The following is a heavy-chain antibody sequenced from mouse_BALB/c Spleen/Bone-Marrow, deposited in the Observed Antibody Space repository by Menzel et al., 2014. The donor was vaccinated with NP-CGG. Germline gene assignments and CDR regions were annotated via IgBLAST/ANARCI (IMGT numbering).Heavy chain of an antibody. V-gene: IGHV1-54*01. CDR2: INPGSGGT. Sequence: QVQLVESGAELVRPGTSVKVSCKASGYAFTNYLIEWVKQRPGQGLEWIGVINPGSGGTNYNEKFKGKATLTADKSSSTAYMQLSSLTSDDSAVYFCARHYFDYWGQGTTLTVSS. CDR1: GYAFTNYL. CDR3: ARHYFDY. J-gene: IGHJ2*01.